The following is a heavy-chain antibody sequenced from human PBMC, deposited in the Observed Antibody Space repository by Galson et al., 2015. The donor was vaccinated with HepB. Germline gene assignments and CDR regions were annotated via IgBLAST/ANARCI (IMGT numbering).Heavy chain of an antibody. J-gene: IGHJ3*02. D-gene: IGHD6-13*01. CDR3: VKDLKSYSRGAFDI. V-gene: IGHV3-64D*06. CDR1: GFTFSSYA. Sequence: SLRLSCAASGFTFSSYAMHWVRQAPGKGLEYVSAISSNGGSTYYADSVEGRFTISRDNSKNTLYLQMSSLRAEDTAVYYCVKDLKSYSRGAFDIWGQGTMVTVSS. CDR2: ISSNGGST.